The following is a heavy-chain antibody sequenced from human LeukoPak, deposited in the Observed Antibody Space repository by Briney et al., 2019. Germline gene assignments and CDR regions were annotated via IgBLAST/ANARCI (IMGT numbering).Heavy chain of an antibody. CDR2: THYSGAT. V-gene: IGHV4-59*12. J-gene: IGHJ6*03. D-gene: IGHD2-2*01. CDR3: ARIPLVPATEDYYYYYMDV. Sequence: SETLSLTCTVSGGSISSYYWSWLRQPPGKGLEYIGYTHYSGATNYNPSLKSRVTISVDTSKNQFSLKLSSVTAADTAVYYCARIPLVPATEDYYYYYMDVWGKGTTVTVSS. CDR1: GGSISSYY.